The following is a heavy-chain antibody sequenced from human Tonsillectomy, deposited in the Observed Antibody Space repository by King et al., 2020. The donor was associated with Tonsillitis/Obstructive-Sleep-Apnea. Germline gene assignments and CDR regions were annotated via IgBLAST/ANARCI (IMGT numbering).Heavy chain of an antibody. CDR1: GFTFSSYA. Sequence: VQLVESGGGLVKPGGSLRVSCAASGFTFSSYAMTWVRQATGQGLEWVAVISGSGGSTCYADSVKGRLTMSRDNSTNTLYLQMNSLRAEDTAVYYCAKDSDSSGYYPSNYYYMDVWGKGTTVTVSS. CDR3: AKDSDSSGYYPSNYYYMDV. CDR2: ISGSGGST. V-gene: IGHV3-23*04. D-gene: IGHD3-22*01. J-gene: IGHJ6*03.